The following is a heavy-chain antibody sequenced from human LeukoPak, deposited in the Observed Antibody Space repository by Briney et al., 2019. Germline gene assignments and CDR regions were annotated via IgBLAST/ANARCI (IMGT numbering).Heavy chain of an antibody. Sequence: GSSVKVSCKASGGTFSSYAISWVRQAPGQGLEWMGGIIPIFGTANYAQKFQGRVTITADKSTSTAYMELSSLRSEDTAVYYCARAVGRITFGGVIVSWGQGTLVTVSS. CDR2: IIPIFGTA. V-gene: IGHV1-69*06. CDR3: ARAVGRITFGGVIVS. CDR1: GGTFSSYA. D-gene: IGHD3-16*02. J-gene: IGHJ4*02.